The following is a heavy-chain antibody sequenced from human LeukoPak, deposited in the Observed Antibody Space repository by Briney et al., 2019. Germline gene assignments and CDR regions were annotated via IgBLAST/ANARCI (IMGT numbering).Heavy chain of an antibody. V-gene: IGHV1-2*06. CDR1: GYTFTVYY. J-gene: IGHJ6*02. CDR3: ARVFSISDSRGYYGMDV. Sequence: ASVNVSCTASGYTFTVYYMHWVRQAPGQGLEWMGRINPNSGGTNYAQKFQGRVTMTRDTSISTAYMELSRLRSDDTAVYYCARVFSISDSRGYYGMDVWGQGTTVTVSS. CDR2: INPNSGGT. D-gene: IGHD6-13*01.